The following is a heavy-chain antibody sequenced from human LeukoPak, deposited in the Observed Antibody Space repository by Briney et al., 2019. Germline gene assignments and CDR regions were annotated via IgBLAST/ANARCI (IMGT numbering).Heavy chain of an antibody. Sequence: PSETLSLTCSVSGGSISSYYWSWIRQSPGKGLEWIGYIYYSGSTNYNPSLSSRVTISVDTSKNQSSLKLGSVTAADTAVYYCVRGRGWLPDYWGQGTLVTVSS. V-gene: IGHV4-59*01. J-gene: IGHJ4*02. CDR2: IYYSGST. D-gene: IGHD5-24*01. CDR3: VRGRGWLPDY. CDR1: GGSISSYY.